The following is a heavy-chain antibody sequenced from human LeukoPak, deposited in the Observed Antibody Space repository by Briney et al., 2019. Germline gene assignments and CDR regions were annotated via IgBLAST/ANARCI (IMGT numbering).Heavy chain of an antibody. CDR3: AKGPHSVAYDSSGYYYYYQLPTPLFDY. J-gene: IGHJ4*02. V-gene: IGHV3-21*01. Sequence: GGSLRLSCAASGFTFSSYVMSWVRQAPGKGMEWVSSISSSSSYIYYADSVKGRFTISRDNAKNSLYLQMNSLRAEDTAVYYCAKGPHSVAYDSSGYYYYYQLPTPLFDYWGQGTLVTVSS. CDR1: GFTFSSYV. CDR2: ISSSSSYI. D-gene: IGHD3-22*01.